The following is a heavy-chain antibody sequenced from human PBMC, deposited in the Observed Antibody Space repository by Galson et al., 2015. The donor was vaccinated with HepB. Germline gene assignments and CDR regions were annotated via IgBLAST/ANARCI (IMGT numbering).Heavy chain of an antibody. CDR3: ARDARATFGGPNWFDL. V-gene: IGHV3-48*03. J-gene: IGHJ5*02. D-gene: IGHD3-3*01. Sequence: SLRLSCAASGFTFSRYNMNWVRQAPGKGLDWISYISATGSTVDYADSVKGRFIISRDNAKNSLYLQMNSLRVEDTAVYYCARDARATFGGPNWFDLWGQGTLVIVSS. CDR2: ISATGSTV. CDR1: GFTFSRYN.